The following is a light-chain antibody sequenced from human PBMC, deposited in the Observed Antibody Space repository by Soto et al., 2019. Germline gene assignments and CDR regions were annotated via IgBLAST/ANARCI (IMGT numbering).Light chain of an antibody. CDR2: EVS. Sequence: QSALTHPPSASGSPGQSVTISCTGTSSDVGGYNYVSWYQQHPGKAPKLMISEVSKRPSGVPDRFSGSKSGNTASLTVSGLQADDEADYYCSSYAGSNNVLFGGGTKLTVL. CDR3: SSYAGSNNVL. V-gene: IGLV2-8*01. CDR1: SSDVGGYNY. J-gene: IGLJ2*01.